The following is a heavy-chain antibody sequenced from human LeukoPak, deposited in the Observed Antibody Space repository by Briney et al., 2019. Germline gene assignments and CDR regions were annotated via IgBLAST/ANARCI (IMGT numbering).Heavy chain of an antibody. CDR2: INHSGST. CDR3: ARGPGIVGASDY. CDR1: GGSFSGYY. Sequence: PSETLSLTCAVYGGSFSGYYWSWIRQPPGKGLEWIGEINHSGSTNYNPSLKSRVTISVDTSKNQFSLKLSSVTAADTAVYYCARGPGIVGASDYWGQGTLVTVSS. D-gene: IGHD1-26*01. V-gene: IGHV4-34*01. J-gene: IGHJ4*02.